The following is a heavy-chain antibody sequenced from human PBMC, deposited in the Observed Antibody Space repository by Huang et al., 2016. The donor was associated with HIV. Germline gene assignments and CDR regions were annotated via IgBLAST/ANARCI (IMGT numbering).Heavy chain of an antibody. Sequence: QLLLQESGPGLVKPSEALALTCAVSGGSIRSSDYHWGWIRQPPGKGLEWHGSIYYKGSTQYSPSLKRRVTIAVDTSKNLFFLNLTSMTAADTAVYYCARHREGPVAYYSGWGSHLNYMDVWGRGRTVVVSS. CDR1: GGSIRSSDYH. CDR3: ARHREGPVAYYSGWGSHLNYMDV. V-gene: IGHV4-39*01. CDR2: IYYKGST. D-gene: IGHD3-10*01. J-gene: IGHJ6*03.